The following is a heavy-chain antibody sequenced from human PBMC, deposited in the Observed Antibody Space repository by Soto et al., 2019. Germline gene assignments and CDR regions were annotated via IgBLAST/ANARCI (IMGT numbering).Heavy chain of an antibody. Sequence: QVQLVQSGREVKKPGASVKVSCKTSGYTFTSYGISWVRQAPGQGLEWMGWITTDKGKTTYAQKFQGRVTMTTDTSTSTAYMELRSLRSDDTAVYYCATRSPAFDYWGQGTLVTVSS. V-gene: IGHV1-18*01. J-gene: IGHJ4*02. CDR2: ITTDKGKT. CDR1: GYTFTSYG. CDR3: ATRSPAFDY.